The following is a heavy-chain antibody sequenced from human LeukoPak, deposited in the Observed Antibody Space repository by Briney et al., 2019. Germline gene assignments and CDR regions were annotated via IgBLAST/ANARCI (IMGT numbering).Heavy chain of an antibody. V-gene: IGHV4-59*01. CDR2: IYYSGST. CDR3: AAEIYCSSTSCYHDAFDI. CDR1: GGSISSYY. Sequence: SETLSLTCTVSGGSISSYYWSWIRQPPGKGLEWIGYIYYSGSTNYNPSLKSRVTISVDTSKNQFSLKLSSVTAADTAAYYCAAEIYCSSTSCYHDAFDIWGQGTMVTVSS. J-gene: IGHJ3*02. D-gene: IGHD2-2*01.